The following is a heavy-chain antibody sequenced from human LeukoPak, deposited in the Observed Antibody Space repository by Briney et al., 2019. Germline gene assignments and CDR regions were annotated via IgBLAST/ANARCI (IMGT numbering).Heavy chain of an antibody. V-gene: IGHV1-24*01. CDR1: GYTPTELS. D-gene: IGHD4-17*01. Sequence: ASVKVSCKVSGYTPTELSMHWVRQAPGKGLEWMGGFDPEDGETIYAQKFQGRVTMTEDTSTDTAYMELSSLRSEDTAVYYCATAGTSLRNPYGDHSDYWGQGTLVTLSS. CDR2: FDPEDGET. CDR3: ATAGTSLRNPYGDHSDY. J-gene: IGHJ4*02.